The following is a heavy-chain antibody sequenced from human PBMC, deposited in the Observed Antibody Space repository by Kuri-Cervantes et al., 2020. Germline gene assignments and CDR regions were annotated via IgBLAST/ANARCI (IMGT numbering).Heavy chain of an antibody. D-gene: IGHD5-18*01. CDR3: AVNEVDTAMVVL. J-gene: IGHJ4*02. CDR1: GYTFTNYG. Sequence: ASVKVSCKASGYTFTNYGISWVRQAPGQGLEWMGWISAYNGNTNYAQNLQGRVTMTRNTSISTAYMELSSLRSEDTAVYYCAVNEVDTAMVVLWGQGTLVTVSS. CDR2: ISAYNGNT. V-gene: IGHV1-18*01.